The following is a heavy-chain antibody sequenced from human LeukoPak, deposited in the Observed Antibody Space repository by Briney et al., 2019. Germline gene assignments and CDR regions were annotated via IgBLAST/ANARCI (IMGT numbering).Heavy chain of an antibody. D-gene: IGHD5-18*01. V-gene: IGHV4-59*01. CDR1: GGSISSYY. J-gene: IGHJ4*02. Sequence: SETPSLTCTVSGGSISSYYWSWIRQPPGKGLEWIGYIYYSGSTNYNPSLKSRVTISVDTSKNQFSLKLSSVTAADTAVYYCARGGYSYLTPFDYWGQGTLVTVSS. CDR3: ARGGYSYLTPFDY. CDR2: IYYSGST.